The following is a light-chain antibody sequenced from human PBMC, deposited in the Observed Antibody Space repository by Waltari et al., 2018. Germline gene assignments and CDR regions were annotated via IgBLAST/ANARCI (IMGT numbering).Light chain of an antibody. CDR3: CSYAGSITFWV. V-gene: IGLV2-11*01. CDR1: SSDVGGYNY. J-gene: IGLJ3*02. Sequence: QSALTQPRSVSGSPGQSVTISCTGPSSDVGGYNYVSWYQHHPGKAPKLIIYDVTKRPSGVPDRFSASKSDNTASLTISGLQAEEEADYYCCSYAGSITFWVFGGGTKLTVL. CDR2: DVT.